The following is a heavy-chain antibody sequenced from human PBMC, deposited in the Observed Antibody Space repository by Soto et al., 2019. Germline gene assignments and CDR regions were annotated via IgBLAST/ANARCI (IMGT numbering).Heavy chain of an antibody. CDR2: LSWNSGFS. CDR1: GFSFGDYT. J-gene: IGHJ3*02. CDR3: AKGRGTIVVTDAYDI. D-gene: IGHD3-22*01. Sequence: GGSLRLSCGGSGFSFGDYTMHWVRQAPGKGPEWVASLSWNSGFSGYADSVKGRFTISRDNAQSSVHLQMNNLRTEDTALYYCAKGRGTIVVTDAYDIWGQGTMVTVSS. V-gene: IGHV3-9*01.